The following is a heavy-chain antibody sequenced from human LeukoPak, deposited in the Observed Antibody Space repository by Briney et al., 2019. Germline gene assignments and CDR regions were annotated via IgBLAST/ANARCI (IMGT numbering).Heavy chain of an antibody. J-gene: IGHJ4*02. CDR2: IKPDGSDK. V-gene: IGHV3-7*01. CDR3: AKGGDH. D-gene: IGHD3-16*01. Sequence: GGSLRLSCAASGFTFSTYWMNWVRQAPGKGLEWVANIKPDGSDKYYVDSVKGRFTVSRDNARNSLYLQMNSLRVEDTAVYYCAKGGDHWGQGTLVTVSS. CDR1: GFTFSTYW.